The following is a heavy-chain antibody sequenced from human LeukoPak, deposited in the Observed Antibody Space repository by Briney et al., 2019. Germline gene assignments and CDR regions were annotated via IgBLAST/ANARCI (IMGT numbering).Heavy chain of an antibody. CDR3: AKDSYSSSY. D-gene: IGHD5-18*01. V-gene: IGHV3-30*18. CDR1: GFTFSSYG. Sequence: PGGSLRLSCAASGFTFSSYGMHWVRQAPGKGLEWVAVISYDGSNKYYADSVKGRFTISRDNSKNTLYLQMNSLRAEDTAVYYCAKDSYSSSYWGQGTLVTVSS. J-gene: IGHJ4*02. CDR2: ISYDGSNK.